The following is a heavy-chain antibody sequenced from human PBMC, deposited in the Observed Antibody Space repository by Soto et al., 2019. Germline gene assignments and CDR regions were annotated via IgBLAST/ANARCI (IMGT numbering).Heavy chain of an antibody. V-gene: IGHV1-2*02. D-gene: IGHD1-26*01. J-gene: IGHJ4*02. CDR1: GYTFAGHY. CDR3: GRGRSGQIVVFY. Sequence: ASVKVSCKASGYTFAGHYIHWVRQAPEQGPEWMGEIGPESGATRYAQKFQGRVTMTRDMSITTVYMELNNLSPDDTAVYYCGRGRSGQIVVFYWGQGTPVTVSS. CDR2: IGPESGAT.